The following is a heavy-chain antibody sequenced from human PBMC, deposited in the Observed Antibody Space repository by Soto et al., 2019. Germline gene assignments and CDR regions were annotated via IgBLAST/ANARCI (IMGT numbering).Heavy chain of an antibody. V-gene: IGHV3-23*01. J-gene: IGHJ4*02. D-gene: IGHD6-6*01. CDR3: AKGSSSSRPYYFDS. Sequence: EVQLLESGGGLAQPRGSLRLSCAASGFTFSGFAMSWVRQAPGKGLEWVSAITGSGGSTYHADSVKGRFTISRDNSKNTLFLEMNNLRADDTAVYYCAKGSSSSRPYYFDSWGQGTLATVSS. CDR2: ITGSGGST. CDR1: GFTFSGFA.